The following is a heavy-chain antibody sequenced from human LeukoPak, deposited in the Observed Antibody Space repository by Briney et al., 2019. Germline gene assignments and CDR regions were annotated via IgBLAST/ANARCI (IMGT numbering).Heavy chain of an antibody. CDR1: GFTFSSYA. V-gene: IGHV3-23*01. D-gene: IGHD2-15*01. Sequence: GGSLRLSCAASGFTFSSYAMSWVRQAPGKGLEWVSAISGSGGSTYYADSVKGRFTISRDNSKNTLYLQMNSLRAEDTAVYYCVKDFIVVVVAGGFDYWGQGTLVTVSS. CDR3: VKDFIVVVVAGGFDY. CDR2: ISGSGGST. J-gene: IGHJ4*02.